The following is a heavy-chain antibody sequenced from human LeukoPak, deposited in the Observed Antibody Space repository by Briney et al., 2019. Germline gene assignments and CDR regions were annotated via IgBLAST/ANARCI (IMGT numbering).Heavy chain of an antibody. J-gene: IGHJ5*02. CDR3: ARDRGYSGRYYPFCFDP. CDR2: IYSGGST. CDR1: GFTVSSNY. D-gene: IGHD1-26*01. V-gene: IGHV3-53*01. Sequence: GGSLRLSCAASGFTVSSNYMSWVRQAPGKGLEWVSVIYSGGSTYYADSVKGRFTISRDNSKNSLYLQMNCLRAEDTALYYCARDRGYSGRYYPFCFDPWGQGTLVTVSS.